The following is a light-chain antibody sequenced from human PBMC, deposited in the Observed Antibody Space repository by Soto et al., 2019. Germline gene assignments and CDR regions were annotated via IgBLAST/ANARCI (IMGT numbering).Light chain of an antibody. Sequence: QSVLTQPPSASGTPGQRVTISYSGSSSNIGSNSVYWYQQLPGTAPKLLIYSNHQRPSGVPDRFSGSKSGTSASLAISGLRSEDEANYYCAAWDDSPSGVVFGGGTKLTVL. CDR2: SNH. J-gene: IGLJ2*01. V-gene: IGLV1-47*02. CDR3: AAWDDSPSGVV. CDR1: SSNIGSNS.